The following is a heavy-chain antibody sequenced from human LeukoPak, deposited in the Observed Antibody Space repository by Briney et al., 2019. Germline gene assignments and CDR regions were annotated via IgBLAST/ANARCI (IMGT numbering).Heavy chain of an antibody. CDR1: GYTFTSYG. D-gene: IGHD2-2*01. V-gene: IGHV1-18*01. Sequence: ASVTVSCKASGYTFTSYGISWVRQAPGQGLEWMGWISAYNGNTNYAQKLQGRVTMTTDTSTSTAYMELSSLRSEDTAVYYCASDPRYCSSTSCLGSYYYYYYGMDVWGQGTTVTVSS. J-gene: IGHJ6*02. CDR3: ASDPRYCSSTSCLGSYYYYYYGMDV. CDR2: ISAYNGNT.